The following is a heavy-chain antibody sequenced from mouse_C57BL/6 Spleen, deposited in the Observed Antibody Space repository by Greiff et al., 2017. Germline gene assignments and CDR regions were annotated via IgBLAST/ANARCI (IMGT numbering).Heavy chain of an antibody. Sequence: QVQLQQPGAELVKPGASVKLSCKASGYTFTSYWLQWVKQRPGQGLEWIGEIDPSDSYTNYNQKFKGKATLTVDTSSSTAYMQLSSLTSEDSAVYYCARSVQGSTGYLFAYWGQGTLVTVSA. CDR1: GYTFTSYW. D-gene: IGHD3-2*02. J-gene: IGHJ3*01. CDR2: IDPSDSYT. CDR3: ARSVQGSTGYLFAY. V-gene: IGHV1-50*01.